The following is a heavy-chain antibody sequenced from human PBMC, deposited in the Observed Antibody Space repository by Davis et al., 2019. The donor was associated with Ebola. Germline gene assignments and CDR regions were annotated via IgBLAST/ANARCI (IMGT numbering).Heavy chain of an antibody. CDR2: IYSGGST. J-gene: IGHJ4*02. D-gene: IGHD3-22*01. V-gene: IGHV3-53*01. CDR1: GFIVSNNY. Sequence: GESLKISCAASGFIVSNNYMSWVRQAPGKGLEWVSVIYSGGSTYYADSVKGRFTISRDNSKNTLYLQMNSLRAEDTAVYYCAKDPYDSSGYSDYWGQGTLVTVSS. CDR3: AKDPYDSSGYSDY.